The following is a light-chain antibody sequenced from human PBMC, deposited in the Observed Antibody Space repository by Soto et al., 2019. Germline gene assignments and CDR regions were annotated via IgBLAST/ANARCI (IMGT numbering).Light chain of an antibody. J-gene: IGKJ1*01. V-gene: IGKV3-20*01. CDR3: PQYGSSGT. CDR1: QSVSNNY. CDR2: GES. Sequence: EIVLTQSPGTLSLSPGERYTLSCRASQSVSNNYLAWYQQKPGQAPRLLIYGESNRATGIPDRLSGSGSGTDFTLTISRLEPEDFAVYYCPQYGSSGTVGQGTKVEIK.